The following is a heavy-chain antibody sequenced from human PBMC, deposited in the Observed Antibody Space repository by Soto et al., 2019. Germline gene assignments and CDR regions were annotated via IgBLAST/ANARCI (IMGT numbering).Heavy chain of an antibody. V-gene: IGHV3-30*04. CDR3: AREPCAAPPGYFDY. D-gene: IGHD2-15*01. J-gene: IGHJ4*02. CDR2: ISDDGRNI. Sequence: QVQLVESGGGVVQPGRSLRLSCAASGFTFSNHAMHWVRQAPGKGLEWVAVISDDGRNIYYADSVKGRFTISRDNSKNAMDLRMDSLRTEDTAVYYCAREPCAAPPGYFDYWGQGTLVTVSS. CDR1: GFTFSNHA.